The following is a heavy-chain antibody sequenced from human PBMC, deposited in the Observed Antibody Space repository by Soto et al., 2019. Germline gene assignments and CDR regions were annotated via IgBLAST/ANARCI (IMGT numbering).Heavy chain of an antibody. Sequence: PGGSLRLSCSASGFTFSRYAMHWVRQAPGKGLEYVSAISSNGGSTYNADSVKGRFTISRDNSENTLYLQMSSLRAEDTAAYYCVRSDYGSGSYSAYYGMDVWGQGTAVTVSS. CDR3: VRSDYGSGSYSAYYGMDV. CDR2: ISSNGGST. D-gene: IGHD3-10*01. J-gene: IGHJ6*02. V-gene: IGHV3-64D*06. CDR1: GFTFSRYA.